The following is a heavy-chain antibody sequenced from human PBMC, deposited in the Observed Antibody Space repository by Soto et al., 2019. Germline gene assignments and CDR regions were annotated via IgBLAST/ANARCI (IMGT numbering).Heavy chain of an antibody. D-gene: IGHD3-22*01. CDR1: GFTFSSYA. V-gene: IGHV3-30-3*01. CDR2: ISYDGSNK. Sequence: GGSLRLSCAAPGFTFSSYAMHWVRQAPGKGLEWVAVISYDGSNKYYADSVKGRFTISRDNSKNTLYLQMNSLRAEDTAVYYCARAGFYYDSSGESFDYWGQGTLVTVS. J-gene: IGHJ4*02. CDR3: ARAGFYYDSSGESFDY.